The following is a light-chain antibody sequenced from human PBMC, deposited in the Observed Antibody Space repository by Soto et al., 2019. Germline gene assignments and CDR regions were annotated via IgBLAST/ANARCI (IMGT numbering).Light chain of an antibody. J-gene: IGKJ1*01. CDR3: QQYYSFPRT. Sequence: EIVLTQSPGTLSLSPGERATLSCRASQTVTRNYLAWHQQKPGQTPRLLVYGASSRATGIPDRFSGSGSGTDFTLTISSLQSEDFATYYCQQYYSFPRTFGQGTKVDIK. CDR2: GAS. CDR1: QTVTRNY. V-gene: IGKV3-20*01.